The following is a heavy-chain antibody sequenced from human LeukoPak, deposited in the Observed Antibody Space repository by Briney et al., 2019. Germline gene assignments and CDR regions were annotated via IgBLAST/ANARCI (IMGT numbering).Heavy chain of an antibody. CDR1: GFTFDDYA. D-gene: IGHD6-19*01. CDR3: AKPAVRIAVAGYFDY. Sequence: PGRSLRLSCAASGFTFDDYAMYWVRQAPGKGLEWVSSITWNSGSKVYADSVKGRFTISRDNSKNTLYLQMNSLRAEDTAVYYCAKPAVRIAVAGYFDYWGQGTLVTVSS. V-gene: IGHV3-9*01. J-gene: IGHJ4*02. CDR2: ITWNSGSK.